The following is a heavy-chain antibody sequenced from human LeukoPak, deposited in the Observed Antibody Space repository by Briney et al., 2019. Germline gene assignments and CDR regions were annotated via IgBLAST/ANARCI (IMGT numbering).Heavy chain of an antibody. V-gene: IGHV4-34*01. Sequence: PSETLSLTCAVYGGSFSGYYWSWIRQPPGKGLEWIGEINHSGSTNYNPSLKSRVTISVDTSKNQFSLKLSSVTAADTAVYYCAREESYYYDSSGYPPPYYFDYWGQGTLVTVSS. J-gene: IGHJ4*02. CDR1: GGSFSGYY. D-gene: IGHD3-22*01. CDR2: INHSGST. CDR3: AREESYYYDSSGYPPPYYFDY.